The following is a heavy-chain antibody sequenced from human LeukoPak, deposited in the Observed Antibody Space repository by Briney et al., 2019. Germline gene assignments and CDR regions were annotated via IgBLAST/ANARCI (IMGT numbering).Heavy chain of an antibody. CDR1: GFPVSSNY. Sequence: PGGSLSLSCAASGFPVSSNYMSWVRQAPGKGLEWVSVIYSGGSTYYADSVKGRFTISRDNSKNTLYLQMNSLRAEDTAVYYCARAVSDRYFDWLLTDPYYFDYWGQGTLVTVSS. D-gene: IGHD3-9*01. CDR2: IYSGGST. J-gene: IGHJ4*02. V-gene: IGHV3-53*01. CDR3: ARAVSDRYFDWLLTDPYYFDY.